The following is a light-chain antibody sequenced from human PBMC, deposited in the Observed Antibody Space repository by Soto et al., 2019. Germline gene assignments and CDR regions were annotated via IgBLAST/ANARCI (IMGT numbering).Light chain of an antibody. V-gene: IGKV3-20*01. CDR2: AAS. CDR3: QQYAASPIT. J-gene: IGKJ5*01. CDR1: QSVSRNY. Sequence: EIVLTQSPGTLSLSPGERATLSCRASQSVSRNYLAWYQQKRGQAPRLLIYAASNRAPGIPDRFSGSGSGTDFTLTIIRLEPEDFAVFYCQQYAASPITFGQGTRLEIK.